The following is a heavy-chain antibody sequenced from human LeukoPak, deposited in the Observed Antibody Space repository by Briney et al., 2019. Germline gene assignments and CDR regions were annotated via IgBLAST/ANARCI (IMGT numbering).Heavy chain of an antibody. J-gene: IGHJ6*03. CDR3: ARAPRVHCSSTSCPPAYYYYYMDV. CDR2: IKQDGSEK. V-gene: IGHV3-7*01. CDR1: GFTFSSYW. D-gene: IGHD2-2*01. Sequence: PGGSLRLSCAASGFTFSSYWMSWVRQAPGKGLEWVANIKQDGSEKYYVDSVKGRFTISRDNAKNSLYLQMNSLRAEDTAVYYCARAPRVHCSSTSCPPAYYYYYMDVWGKGTTVTVSS.